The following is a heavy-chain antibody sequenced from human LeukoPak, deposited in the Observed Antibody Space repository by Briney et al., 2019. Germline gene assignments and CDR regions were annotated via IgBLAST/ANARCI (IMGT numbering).Heavy chain of an antibody. CDR2: ISAYNGNT. V-gene: IGHV1-18*01. D-gene: IGHD3-10*01. Sequence: ASVKVSCKASGYTFTSYGISWVRQAPGQGLEWMGWISAYNGNTNYAQKLQGRVTMTTDTSTSTAYMELRSLRSDDTAVYYCARYITMVRGVILIRNNWFDPWGQGTLVTVSS. J-gene: IGHJ5*02. CDR3: ARYITMVRGVILIRNNWFDP. CDR1: GYTFTSYG.